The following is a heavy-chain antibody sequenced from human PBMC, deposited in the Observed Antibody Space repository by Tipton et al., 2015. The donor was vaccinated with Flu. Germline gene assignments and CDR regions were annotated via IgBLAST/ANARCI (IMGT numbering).Heavy chain of an antibody. CDR3: ARDFRPTSNWFDP. CDR1: GGSINSTTYY. CDR2: VFHSGLT. D-gene: IGHD6-6*01. V-gene: IGHV4-39*07. Sequence: TLSLTCTVSGGSINSTTYYWGWVRQPPGKGLEWIATVFHSGLTYSNPYLKSRVSISIDTAKNQFSLRMNSVTAADSAVYYCARDFRPTSNWFDPWGQGTLVTVSS. J-gene: IGHJ5*02.